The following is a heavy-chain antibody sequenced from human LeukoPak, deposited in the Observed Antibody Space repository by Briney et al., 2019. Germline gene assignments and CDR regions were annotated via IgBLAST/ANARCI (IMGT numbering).Heavy chain of an antibody. V-gene: IGHV4-39*01. J-gene: IGHJ4*02. Sequence: SETLSPTCTVSGGSISSSSSYWGWIRQPPGKGLEWIGSIYYSGSTYYNPSLKSRVTISVDTSKNQFSLKLSSVTAADTAVYYCARHLGYCSGGSCYWPTGFDYWGQGTLVTVSS. D-gene: IGHD2-15*01. CDR1: GGSISSSSSY. CDR3: ARHLGYCSGGSCYWPTGFDY. CDR2: IYYSGST.